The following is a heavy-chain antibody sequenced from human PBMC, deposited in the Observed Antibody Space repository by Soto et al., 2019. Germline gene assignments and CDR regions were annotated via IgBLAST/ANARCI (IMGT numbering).Heavy chain of an antibody. CDR3: AREVPSSSWYWFDP. D-gene: IGHD6-13*01. CDR1: GFTFSSYS. Sequence: GGSLRLSCAASGFTFSSYSMNWVRQAPGKGLEWVSYISSSSSTIYYADSVKGRFTISRDNAKNSPYLQMNSLRDEDTAVYYCAREVPSSSWYWFDPWGQGTLVTVSS. V-gene: IGHV3-48*02. J-gene: IGHJ5*02. CDR2: ISSSSSTI.